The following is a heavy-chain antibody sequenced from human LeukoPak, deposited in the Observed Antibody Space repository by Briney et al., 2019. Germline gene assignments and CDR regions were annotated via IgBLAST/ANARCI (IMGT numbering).Heavy chain of an antibody. V-gene: IGHV4-59*01. CDR3: ARVRGATAFDY. CDR2: IYYSGST. Sequence: SETLSLTCTVSGGSISSYYWSWIRQPPGKGLEWIGYIYYSGSTNYNPSLKSRVTISVDTSKNQFSLKPSSVTAADTAVYYCARVRGATAFDYWGQGTLVTVSS. J-gene: IGHJ4*02. CDR1: GGSISSYY. D-gene: IGHD1-26*01.